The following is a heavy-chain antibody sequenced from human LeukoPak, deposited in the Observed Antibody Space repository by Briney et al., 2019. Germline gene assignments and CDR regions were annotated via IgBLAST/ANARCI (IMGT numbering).Heavy chain of an antibody. J-gene: IGHJ6*03. CDR1: GGSISSYY. Sequence: PSETLSLTCTVSGGSISSYYWSWIRQPPGKGLEWIGYISYSGSTNYNPSLKSRVTISVDTSKNQFSLKVSSVTAADTAVYYCARGDCSSTICYSPMDVWGKGTTVTVSS. V-gene: IGHV4-59*08. D-gene: IGHD2-2*01. CDR2: ISYSGST. CDR3: ARGDCSSTICYSPMDV.